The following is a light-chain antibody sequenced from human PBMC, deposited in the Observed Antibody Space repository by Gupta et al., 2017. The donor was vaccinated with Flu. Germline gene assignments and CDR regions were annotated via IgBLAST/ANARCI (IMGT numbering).Light chain of an antibody. CDR1: HLEDKY. CDR3: QAWDSDTAHYV. Sequence: VSPGQTASITCAGDHLEDKYACWSQQKPGQSPVLVIYRYNKRPSGIPERFSASTSESTATLTISETQPVEEADYYCQAWDSDTAHYVCGAGTKLSVL. CDR2: RYN. V-gene: IGLV3-1*01. J-gene: IGLJ1*01.